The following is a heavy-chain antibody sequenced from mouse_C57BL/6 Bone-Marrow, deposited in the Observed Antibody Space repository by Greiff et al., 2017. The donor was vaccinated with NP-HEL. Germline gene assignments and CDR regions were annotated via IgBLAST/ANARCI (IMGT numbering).Heavy chain of an antibody. CDR2: IYPRSGNT. J-gene: IGHJ1*03. V-gene: IGHV1-81*01. CDR1: GYTFTSYG. Sequence: VKLQESGAELARPGASVKLSCKASGYTFTSYGISWVKQRTGQGLEWIGEIYPRSGNTYYNEKFKGKATLTADKSSSTAYMELRSLTSEDSAVYFCASYYSNYVDWYFDVWGTGTTVTVSS. CDR3: ASYYSNYVDWYFDV. D-gene: IGHD2-5*01.